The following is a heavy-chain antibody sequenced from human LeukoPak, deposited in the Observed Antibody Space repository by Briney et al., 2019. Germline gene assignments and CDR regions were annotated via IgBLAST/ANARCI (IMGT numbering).Heavy chain of an antibody. V-gene: IGHV1-2*02. J-gene: IGHJ4*02. D-gene: IGHD3-3*01. CDR2: INPNSGGT. CDR3: ARDRGITIFGVVIL. Sequence: GASVMVSCKASGYTFTGYYMHWVRQAPGQGLEWMGWINPNSGGTNYAQKFQGRVTMTRDTSISTAYMELSRLRSDDTAVYYCARDRGITIFGVVILWGQGTLVTVSS. CDR1: GYTFTGYY.